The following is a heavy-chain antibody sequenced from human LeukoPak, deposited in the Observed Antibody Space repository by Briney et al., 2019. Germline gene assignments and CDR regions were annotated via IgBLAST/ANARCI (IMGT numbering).Heavy chain of an antibody. CDR1: GGSISSGSYY. CDR2: IYTSGST. D-gene: IGHD3-9*01. J-gene: IGHJ3*02. Sequence: PSETLSLTCTVSGGSISSGSYYWSWIRQPAGKGLEWIGRIYTSGSTNYNPSLKSRVTISVDTSKNQFSLKLSSVTAADTAVYYCARPRRITIFSLGTRHAFDIWGQGTMVTVSS. V-gene: IGHV4-61*02. CDR3: ARPRRITIFSLGTRHAFDI.